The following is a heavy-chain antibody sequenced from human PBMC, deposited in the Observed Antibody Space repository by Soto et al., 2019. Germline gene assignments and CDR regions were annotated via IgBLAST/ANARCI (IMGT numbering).Heavy chain of an antibody. D-gene: IGHD3-9*01. Sequence: PSVPLSLNCSGWFGFISRYYLRALWQPTGKGPEWIGYIYYSGRTHYNPSLKSRVTISVDTSKNQFSLKLSSVTAADTAVYYCARLPRGYFDWWRDYYGMDVWGQGTTVT. CDR2: IYYSGRT. CDR1: FGFISRYY. V-gene: IGHV4-59*08. J-gene: IGHJ6*02. CDR3: ARLPRGYFDWWRDYYGMDV.